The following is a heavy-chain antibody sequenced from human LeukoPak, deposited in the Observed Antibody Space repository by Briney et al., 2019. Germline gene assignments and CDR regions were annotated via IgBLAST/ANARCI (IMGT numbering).Heavy chain of an antibody. V-gene: IGHV3-7*01. CDR3: ARDYPYYDFWSGYGPTAYVDY. Sequence: PGGSLRLSCAASGFTFSSYWMSWVCQAPGKGLEWVANIKQDGSEKYYVDSVKGRFTISRGNAKNSLYLQMNSLRAEDTAVYYCARDYPYYDFWSGYGPTAYVDYWGQGTLVTVSS. J-gene: IGHJ4*02. D-gene: IGHD3-3*01. CDR2: IKQDGSEK. CDR1: GFTFSSYW.